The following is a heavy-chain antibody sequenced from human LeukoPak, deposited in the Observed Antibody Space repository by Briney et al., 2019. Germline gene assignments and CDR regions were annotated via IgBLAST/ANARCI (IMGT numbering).Heavy chain of an antibody. CDR2: IIPIFGTA. V-gene: IGHV1-69*05. CDR1: GGTFSSCA. J-gene: IGHJ4*02. D-gene: IGHD4-23*01. Sequence: SVKVSCKASGGTFSSCAISWVRQAPGQGLEWMGGIIPIFGTANYAQKFQGRVTITTDESTSTAYMELSSLRSEDTAVYYCARQMVVTRELDYWGQGTLVTVSS. CDR3: ARQMVVTRELDY.